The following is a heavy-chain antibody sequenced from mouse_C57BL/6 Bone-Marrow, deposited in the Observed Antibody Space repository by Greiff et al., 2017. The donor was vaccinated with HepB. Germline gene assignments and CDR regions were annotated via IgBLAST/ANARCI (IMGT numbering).Heavy chain of an antibody. CDR3: ASGATAAY. Sequence: QVQLQQPGAELVKPGASVKLSCKASGYTFTSYWMHWVKQMPGQGLEWIGMIHPNSGSTNYNEKLKSKATMTVGKSSSTAYMQLSSLTSEDSAVYYCASGATAAYWGQGTLVTVSA. CDR2: IHPNSGST. D-gene: IGHD1-2*01. V-gene: IGHV1-64*01. J-gene: IGHJ3*01. CDR1: GYTFTSYW.